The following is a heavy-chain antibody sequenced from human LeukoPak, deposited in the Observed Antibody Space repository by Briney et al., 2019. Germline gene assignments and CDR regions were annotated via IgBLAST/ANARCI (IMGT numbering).Heavy chain of an antibody. CDR2: IYYSGST. CDR1: GGSISSSSYY. CDR3: ARRPIVGAPHDY. D-gene: IGHD1-26*01. V-gene: IGHV4-39*01. J-gene: IGHJ4*02. Sequence: PSETLSLTCTVSGGSISSSSYYWGWLRQPPGTGLEWIGSIYYSGSTYYNPSLKSRVTISVDTSKNQFSLKLSSVTAADTAVYYCARRPIVGAPHDYWGQGTLVTVSS.